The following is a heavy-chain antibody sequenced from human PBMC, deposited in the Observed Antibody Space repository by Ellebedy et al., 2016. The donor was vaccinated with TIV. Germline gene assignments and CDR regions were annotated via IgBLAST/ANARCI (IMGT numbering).Heavy chain of an antibody. CDR2: IKQDGSEK. Sequence: GGSLRLSXVASGFTFSNYWMSWVRQAPGKGLEWVANIKQDGSEKYYVDSVKGRFSISRDNAKNSLYLQMDSLRAEDTAVYYCAKEIGGGGSYWGQGTLVTVSS. V-gene: IGHV3-7*01. D-gene: IGHD3-10*01. CDR3: AKEIGGGGSY. CDR1: GFTFSNYW. J-gene: IGHJ4*02.